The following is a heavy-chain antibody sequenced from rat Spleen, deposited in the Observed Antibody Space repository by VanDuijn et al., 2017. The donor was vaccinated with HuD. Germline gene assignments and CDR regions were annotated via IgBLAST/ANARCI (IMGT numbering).Heavy chain of an antibody. J-gene: IGHJ2*01. CDR2: ISTGGGNT. V-gene: IGHV5S13*01. CDR3: AKDMGGNTGFFDY. D-gene: IGHD4-2*01. Sequence: EVQLVESGGGLVQPGRSLKLSCAASGFTYSNYVMVWVRQAPTKGLEWVASISTGGGNTYYRDSVRGRFTISRDNAQNTLYLQMDSLRSEDTATYYCAKDMGGNTGFFDYWGQGVMVTVSS. CDR1: GFTYSNYV.